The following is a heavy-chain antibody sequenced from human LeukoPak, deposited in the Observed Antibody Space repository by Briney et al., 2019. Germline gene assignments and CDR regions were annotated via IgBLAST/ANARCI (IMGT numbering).Heavy chain of an antibody. Sequence: GGSLRLSCAASIFTFSSYNMNWVRQAPGKGLEWVSSISSSGTYIYYRDSVKGRFTISRDNAENSLYLEMNSLRVEDTAIYYCVRDRGSYRPIDYWGQGTLVTVSS. CDR1: IFTFSSYN. D-gene: IGHD1-26*01. V-gene: IGHV3-21*01. CDR2: ISSSGTYI. CDR3: VRDRGSYRPIDY. J-gene: IGHJ4*02.